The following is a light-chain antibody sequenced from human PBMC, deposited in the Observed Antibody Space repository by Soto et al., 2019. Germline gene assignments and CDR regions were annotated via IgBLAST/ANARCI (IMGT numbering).Light chain of an antibody. CDR1: QSISSW. J-gene: IGKJ1*01. V-gene: IGKV1-5*03. CDR2: KAS. CDR3: QHYNSYPVA. Sequence: DIQMTQSPSTLSASVGDRVTITCRASQSISSWLAWYQQKPGKAPKVLIYKASNLESGVPSRFSGSGFGTEFTLTISSLQPDDCATYYCQHYNSYPVAFGQGTKVEIK.